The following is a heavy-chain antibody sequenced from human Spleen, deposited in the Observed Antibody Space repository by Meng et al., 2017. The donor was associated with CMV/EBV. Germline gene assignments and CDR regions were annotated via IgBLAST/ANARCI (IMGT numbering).Heavy chain of an antibody. D-gene: IGHD2-15*01. J-gene: IGHJ6*02. CDR2: MNPNSGNT. Sequence: ASVKVSCKASGYTFTSYDINWVRQATGQGLEWMGWMNPNSGNTGYAQKFQGRVTMTRNTSISTAYMELSSLRSDDMAVYHCARVKRYCTGGTCSSTGYYGMDVWGQGTTVTISS. V-gene: IGHV1-8*01. CDR1: GYTFTSYD. CDR3: ARVKRYCTGGTCSSTGYYGMDV.